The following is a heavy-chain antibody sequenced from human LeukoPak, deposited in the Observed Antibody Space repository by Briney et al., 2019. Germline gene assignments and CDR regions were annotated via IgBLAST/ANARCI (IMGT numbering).Heavy chain of an antibody. CDR2: ISSSGDTI. D-gene: IGHD3-9*01. CDR1: GFTFSSYE. V-gene: IGHV3-48*03. Sequence: PGGSLRLSCAASGFTFSSYEMNWVRQAPGKGLEWISYISSSGDTIFYADSVKGRFTISRDNSKNTLYLQMNSLRAEDTAVYYCVKDIWGYDILTGYYMDYWGQGTLVTVSS. J-gene: IGHJ4*02. CDR3: VKDIWGYDILTGYYMDY.